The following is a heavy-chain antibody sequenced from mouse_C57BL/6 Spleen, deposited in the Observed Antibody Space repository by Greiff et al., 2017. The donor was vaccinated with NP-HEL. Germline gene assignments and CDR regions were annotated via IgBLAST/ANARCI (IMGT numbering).Heavy chain of an antibody. V-gene: IGHV1-82*01. J-gene: IGHJ4*01. Sequence: VQVVESGPGLVRPGASVKISCKASGYAFSSSWLNGVKQRPGKGLEWIGRIYPGDGDTNYKGKFKGKATLTADKSSSTAYMQLSSLTSEDSAVYFCARGDSSVLYAMDYWGQGTSVTVSS. CDR2: IYPGDGDT. CDR1: GYAFSSSW. CDR3: ARGDSSVLYAMDY. D-gene: IGHD3-2*02.